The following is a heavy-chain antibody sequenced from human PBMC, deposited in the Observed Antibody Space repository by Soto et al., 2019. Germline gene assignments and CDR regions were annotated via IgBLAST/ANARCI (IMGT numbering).Heavy chain of an antibody. CDR1: GCTVSSNY. Sequence: EVQLVESGGGLVQPGGSLRLSCAASGCTVSSNYMSWVRQAPGKGLEWVSVIYSGGSTYYADSVKGRFTISRHNSKNTLYLQMNSLRAEDTAVYYCASGVAVAGSDAFDIWGQGTMVTVSS. J-gene: IGHJ3*02. D-gene: IGHD6-19*01. CDR2: IYSGGST. V-gene: IGHV3-53*04. CDR3: ASGVAVAGSDAFDI.